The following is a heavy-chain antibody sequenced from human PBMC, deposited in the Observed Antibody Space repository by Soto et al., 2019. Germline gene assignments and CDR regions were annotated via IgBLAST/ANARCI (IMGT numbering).Heavy chain of an antibody. V-gene: IGHV4-59*01. D-gene: IGHD2-2*01. CDR3: ASSFTDPYFFDN. Sequence: PSETLSLTCTVSGGSISSYYWSWIRQPPGKELEWIGYIYYSGSTNYNPSLKSRVTISVDTSKNQFSLKLSSVTAADTAVYYCASSFTDPYFFDNWGQVTLVNVSS. J-gene: IGHJ4*02. CDR1: GGSISSYY. CDR2: IYYSGST.